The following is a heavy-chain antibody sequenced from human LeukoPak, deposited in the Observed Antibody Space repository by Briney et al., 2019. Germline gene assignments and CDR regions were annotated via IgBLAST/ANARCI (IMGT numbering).Heavy chain of an antibody. D-gene: IGHD6-19*01. CDR3: VRDSPSGFFDL. J-gene: IGHJ2*01. V-gene: IGHV3-74*01. Sequence: GGSLRLSCAASGFTFNTYWMHWFRRAPGKGLVGLSPINPDGTVTTYADSVKGRFTISRDNAKNTLYLQMTSLNAEATAVYYCVRDSPSGFFDLWGRGTLVTVAS. CDR1: GFTFNTYW. CDR2: INPDGTVT.